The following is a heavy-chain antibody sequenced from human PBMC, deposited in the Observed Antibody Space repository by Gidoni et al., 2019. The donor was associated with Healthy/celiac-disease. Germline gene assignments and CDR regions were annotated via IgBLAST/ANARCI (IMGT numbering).Heavy chain of an antibody. D-gene: IGHD4-17*01. Sequence: QVQLVESGGGVVQPGRSLRLSCAASGFTFRSYAMHWVRQAPGKGLECVAVISYDGSNKYYADSVKGRFTISRDNSKNTLYLQMNSLRAEDTAVYYCARDRYGDHENLLDYWGQGTLVTVSS. CDR2: ISYDGSNK. CDR3: ARDRYGDHENLLDY. CDR1: GFTFRSYA. J-gene: IGHJ4*02. V-gene: IGHV3-30-3*01.